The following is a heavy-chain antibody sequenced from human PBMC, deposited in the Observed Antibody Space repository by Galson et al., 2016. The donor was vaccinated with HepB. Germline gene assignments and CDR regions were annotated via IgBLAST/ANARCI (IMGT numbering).Heavy chain of an antibody. Sequence: SVKVSCKASGDTFTSYDINWVRQATGQGLEWMGWMNPNSGNIGYAQKVQVRFTMTRNTSINTAYMELSSLTSEDTAVYYCARGGGMDVWGQGTTVTVSS. CDR2: MNPNSGNI. J-gene: IGHJ6*02. CDR1: GDTFTSYD. CDR3: ARGGGMDV. V-gene: IGHV1-8*01.